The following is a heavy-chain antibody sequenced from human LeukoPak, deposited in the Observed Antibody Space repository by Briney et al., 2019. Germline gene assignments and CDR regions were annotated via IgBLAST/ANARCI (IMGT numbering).Heavy chain of an antibody. CDR1: GYTSTSYD. J-gene: IGHJ6*02. V-gene: IGHV1-8*01. Sequence: ASVKVSCKASGYTSTSYDINWVRQATGQGLEWMGWMNPNSGNTGYAQKFQGRVTMTRNTSISTAYMELSSLRSEDTAVYYCARVGPYVGGMDVWGQGTTVTVSS. D-gene: IGHD1-26*01. CDR2: MNPNSGNT. CDR3: ARVGPYVGGMDV.